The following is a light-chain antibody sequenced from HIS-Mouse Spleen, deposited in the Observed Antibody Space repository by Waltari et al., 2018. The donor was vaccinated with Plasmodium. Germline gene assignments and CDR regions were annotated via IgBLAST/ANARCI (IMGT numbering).Light chain of an antibody. Sequence: SYELTQPPSVSVSPGHTARITCSGDALPKQYASWYQQKSGQAPVLVIYEDSKRPSGIPERFSGSSSGTMATLTISGAQVEDEADYYCYSTDSSGNHRVFGGGTKLTVL. CDR3: YSTDSSGNHRV. V-gene: IGLV3-10*01. CDR1: ALPKQY. CDR2: EDS. J-gene: IGLJ3*02.